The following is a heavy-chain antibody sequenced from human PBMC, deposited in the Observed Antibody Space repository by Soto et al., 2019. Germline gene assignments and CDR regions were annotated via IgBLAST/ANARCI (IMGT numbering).Heavy chain of an antibody. CDR3: ARWSGVGVAGMDV. CDR2: SFYSGIT. V-gene: IGHV4-30-4*01. Sequence: QVQLQESGPRLVKPLQTLSLTCTVSGDSINSGDYYWSWIRQPPGRGLEWVGYSFYSGITDYNPSLKSRMTISMDTSKNQVSLRLSAVTAADTAVYFCARWSGVGVAGMDVWGQGTTVSVSS. CDR1: GDSINSGDYY. J-gene: IGHJ6*02. D-gene: IGHD3-10*01.